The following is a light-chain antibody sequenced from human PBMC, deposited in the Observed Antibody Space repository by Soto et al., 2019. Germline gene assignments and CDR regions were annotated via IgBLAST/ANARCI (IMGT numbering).Light chain of an antibody. J-gene: IGKJ4*01. Sequence: DIQMTQSPSSVSASVGDRVTITCRASQRISSRLAWYQQKPGKAPKVLIYDASTLESGVPSRFSGSGFGIEFTLTISSLQPDDFATYYCQQYNSYSPLTFGGGTKVDI. CDR1: QRISSR. V-gene: IGKV1-5*01. CDR3: QQYNSYSPLT. CDR2: DAS.